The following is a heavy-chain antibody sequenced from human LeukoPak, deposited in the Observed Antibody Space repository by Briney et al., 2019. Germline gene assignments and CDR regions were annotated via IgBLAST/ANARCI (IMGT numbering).Heavy chain of an antibody. CDR2: IIPILGIA. CDR3: ARPQEAPHDGFFDY. Sequence: SVKVSCKASGGTFSSYAISWVRQAPGQGLEWMGRIIPILGIANYAQKFQGRVTITADKSTSTAYMELSSLRSEDTAVYYCARPQEAPHDGFFDYWGQGTLVTVSS. J-gene: IGHJ4*02. CDR1: GGTFSSYA. V-gene: IGHV1-69*04. D-gene: IGHD5-24*01.